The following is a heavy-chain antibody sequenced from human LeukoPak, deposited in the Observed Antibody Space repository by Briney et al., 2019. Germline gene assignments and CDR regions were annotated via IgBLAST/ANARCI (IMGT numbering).Heavy chain of an antibody. D-gene: IGHD6-19*01. V-gene: IGHV1-18*01. Sequence: ASVKVSCKASGYTFTSYGISWVRQAPGQGLEWMGWISAYNGNTNYAQKLQGRVTMTTDTSTSTAYMELRSLRSDDTAVYYCARVSSGWYLPRRTDAFDIWGQGTMVTVSS. CDR1: GYTFTSYG. CDR2: ISAYNGNT. J-gene: IGHJ3*02. CDR3: ARVSSGWYLPRRTDAFDI.